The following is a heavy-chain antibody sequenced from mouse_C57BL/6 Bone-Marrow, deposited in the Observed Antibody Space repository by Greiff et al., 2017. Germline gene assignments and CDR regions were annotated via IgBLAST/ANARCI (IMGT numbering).Heavy chain of an antibody. CDR3: DCGSGYPDWCFDV. D-gene: IGHD1-1*01. J-gene: IGHJ1*01. CDR2: INPSSGYT. CDR1: GYTFTSYW. Sequence: QVQLQQSGAELAKPGASVKLSCKASGYTFTSYWMHWVKQRPGQGLEWIGYINPSSGYTKYNQKFKDKATLTADNSSSTAYMQLSSLTSEDSAVYYCDCGSGYPDWCFDVWGSGTTVTVSS. V-gene: IGHV1-7*01.